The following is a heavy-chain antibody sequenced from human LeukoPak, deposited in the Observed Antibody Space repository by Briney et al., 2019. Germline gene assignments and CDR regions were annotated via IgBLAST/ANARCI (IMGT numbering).Heavy chain of an antibody. CDR1: GGSISSYY. CDR2: IYYSGST. Sequence: PETLSLTCTVSGGSISSYYWSWIRQPPGKGLEWIGYIYYSGSTNYNPSLKSRVTISVDTSKNQFSLKLSSVTAADTAVYYCAAGRGITIASRFDYWGQGTLVTVSS. J-gene: IGHJ4*02. V-gene: IGHV4-59*01. CDR3: AAGRGITIASRFDY. D-gene: IGHD2-21*01.